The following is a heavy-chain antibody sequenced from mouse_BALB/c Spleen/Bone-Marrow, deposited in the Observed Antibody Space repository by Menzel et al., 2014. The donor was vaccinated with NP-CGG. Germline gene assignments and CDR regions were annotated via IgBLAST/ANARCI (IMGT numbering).Heavy chain of an antibody. CDR1: GYTFTDYN. D-gene: IGHD2-3*01. Sequence: EVQRVESGPELVKPGASVKISCKASGYTFTDYNMHWVKQSHGQSLEWIGYIYPYNGGTGYNQEFKSKATLTVDNSSSTPYMEPRTLTSEASAFFSCPQIYDVSFFFDYGGQGPPLT. V-gene: IGHV1S29*02. CDR2: IYPYNGGT. CDR3: PQIYDVSFFFDY. J-gene: IGHJ2*01.